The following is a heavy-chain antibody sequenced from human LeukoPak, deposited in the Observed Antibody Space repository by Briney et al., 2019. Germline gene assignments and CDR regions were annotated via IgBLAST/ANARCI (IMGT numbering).Heavy chain of an antibody. J-gene: IGHJ4*02. V-gene: IGHV4-34*01. CDR3: ARGTLYGGNSDY. CDR1: GGSFSGSY. D-gene: IGHD4-23*01. CDR2: IHHSGSP. Sequence: SETLSLTCAVYGGSFSGSYWSWIRQPPGKGLEWIGEIHHSGSPTYNPSLKSRVTISVDTSKNQFSLKLSSVAAADTAVYYCARGTLYGGNSDYWGQGTLVTVSS.